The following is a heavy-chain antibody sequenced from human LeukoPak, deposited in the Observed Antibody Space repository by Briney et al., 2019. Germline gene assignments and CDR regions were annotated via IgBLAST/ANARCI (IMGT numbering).Heavy chain of an antibody. CDR1: GFTVRSYD. D-gene: IGHD7-27*01. Sequence: GGSLRLSCAASGFTVRSYDMHWVRQVAGKGLEWVSAISTASNPHYSASVQGRFTIFRANADNYLYLQMNSLSAEDTAVYYCARELGIEGYWYFDLWGRGTLVTVSS. CDR2: ISTASNP. CDR3: ARELGIEGYWYFDL. V-gene: IGHV3-13*05. J-gene: IGHJ2*01.